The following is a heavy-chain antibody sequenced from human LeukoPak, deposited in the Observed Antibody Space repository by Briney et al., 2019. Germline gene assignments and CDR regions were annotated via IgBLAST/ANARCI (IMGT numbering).Heavy chain of an antibody. J-gene: IGHJ4*02. V-gene: IGHV3-15*01. CDR3: TTRGIAVSGLGY. CDR1: GFSFNTAW. CDR2: IKSKTDDGTA. D-gene: IGHD6-19*01. Sequence: GGSLRLSCAASGFSFNTAWMNWVRQTPGKGLKWLGRIKSKTDDGTAEYAAHVKGRFIISRDDSKNMLSLEMRSLRTEDTGVYYCTTRGIAVSGLGYWGRGTLVVVSS.